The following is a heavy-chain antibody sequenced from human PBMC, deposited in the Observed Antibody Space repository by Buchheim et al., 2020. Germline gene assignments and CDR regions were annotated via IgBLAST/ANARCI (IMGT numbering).Heavy chain of an antibody. CDR1: GYSFSTYW. V-gene: IGHV5-10-1*01. D-gene: IGHD2-2*01. CDR3: ARRVVVPAAIGINWFDP. J-gene: IGHJ5*02. Sequence: EVQLVQSGAEVKKPGESLKISCKGSGYSFSTYWIGWVRQMPGKGLEWMGRIDPSASYTNYSPSFQGHVTISADKSLSTAYLQWSSLKASDTAMYYCARRVVVPAAIGINWFDPWGQGTL. CDR2: IDPSASYT.